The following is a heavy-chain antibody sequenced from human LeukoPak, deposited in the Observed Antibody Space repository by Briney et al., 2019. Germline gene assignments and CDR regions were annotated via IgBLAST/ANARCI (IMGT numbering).Heavy chain of an antibody. D-gene: IGHD5-12*01. CDR3: AKGGHKLDIQATRYYYGVDD. V-gene: IGHV3-74*03. Sequence: GGSLRPACPAYGFILSDYWTQWVRQRPGGGLVHDSRIQNDGSRTVYADSVKGRVSVYRDDAKNTMYLQMNSLRAEDTAIYYCAKGGHKLDIQATRYYYGVDDWGQGTTVTVSS. J-gene: IGHJ6*02. CDR2: IQNDGSRT. CDR1: GFILSDYW.